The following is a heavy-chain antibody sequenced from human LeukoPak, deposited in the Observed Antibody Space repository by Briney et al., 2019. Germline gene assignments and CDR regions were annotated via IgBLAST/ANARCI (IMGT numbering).Heavy chain of an antibody. V-gene: IGHV3-66*01. CDR2: IYSGGST. J-gene: IGHJ4*02. CDR1: KFTFSSYA. Sequence: GGSLRLSCAASKFTFSSYAMSWVRQAPGKGLEWVSLIYSGGSTYYADSVRGRFTISRDSSKNTLYLQMNSLRVEDTAVYYCVRIYNWGQGTLVTVSS. D-gene: IGHD4-11*01. CDR3: VRIYN.